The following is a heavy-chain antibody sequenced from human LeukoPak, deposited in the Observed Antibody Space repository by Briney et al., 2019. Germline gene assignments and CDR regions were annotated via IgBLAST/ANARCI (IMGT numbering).Heavy chain of an antibody. V-gene: IGHV3-73*01. CDR1: GFTFSGSA. CDR2: IRSKANSYAT. D-gene: IGHD3-22*01. J-gene: IGHJ4*02. Sequence: GGSLILSCAASGFTFSGSAVHWVRQASGEGLEWVGHIRSKANSYATAYAASVKGRFTFSRDDSKNTAYLQMNSLKTEDTAVYYCTRRDDSSGHAIDYWGQGTLVTVSS. CDR3: TRRDDSSGHAIDY.